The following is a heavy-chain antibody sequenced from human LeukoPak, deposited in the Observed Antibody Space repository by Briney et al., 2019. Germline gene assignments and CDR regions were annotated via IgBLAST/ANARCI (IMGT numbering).Heavy chain of an antibody. D-gene: IGHD3-10*01. CDR2: ISSTSNTI. CDR1: GFTFSTYV. J-gene: IGHJ4*02. V-gene: IGHV3-48*01. Sequence: GGSLRLSCAASGFTFSTYVMYWVRQAPGKGLEWLSYISSTSNTISYADSVKGRFTVSRDNARNSLYLQMNSLRAEDTAVYYCARALLWFGGYYFDYWGQGTLVTVSS. CDR3: ARALLWFGGYYFDY.